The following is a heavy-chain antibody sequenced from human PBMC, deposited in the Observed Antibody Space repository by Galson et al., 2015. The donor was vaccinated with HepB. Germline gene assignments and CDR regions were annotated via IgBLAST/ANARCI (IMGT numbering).Heavy chain of an antibody. CDR3: ARDQRRGSCSSTSCPPPPGGYYGMDV. CDR1: GGTFSSYA. CDR2: IIPIFGTA. J-gene: IGHJ6*02. D-gene: IGHD2-2*01. Sequence: SVKVSCKASGGTFSSYAISWVRQAPGQGLEWMGGIIPIFGTANYAQKFQGRVTITADKSTSTAYMELSSLRSEDTAVYYCARDQRRGSCSSTSCPPPPGGYYGMDVWGQGTTVTVSS. V-gene: IGHV1-69*06.